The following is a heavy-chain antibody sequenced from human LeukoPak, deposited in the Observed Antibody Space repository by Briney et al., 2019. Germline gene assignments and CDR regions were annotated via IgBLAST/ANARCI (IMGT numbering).Heavy chain of an antibody. CDR2: IYGSGYT. J-gene: IGHJ4*02. Sequence: SETLSLTCTVSGGSISGWYWSWIRQPPGKGLEWIGYIYGSGYTNYNPSLKSRVTMSIDTSKNHFSLKLTSVTAADTATYYCAXXTXXXGFAXXXXFNYWGQGILVTVSS. D-gene: IGHD1-1*01. CDR1: GGSISGWY. V-gene: IGHV4-59*01. CDR3: AXXTXXXGFAXXXXFNY.